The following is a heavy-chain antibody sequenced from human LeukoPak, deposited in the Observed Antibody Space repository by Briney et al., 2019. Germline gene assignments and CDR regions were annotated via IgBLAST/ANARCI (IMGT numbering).Heavy chain of an antibody. D-gene: IGHD3-10*01. CDR3: ARDSAAETITPLRGGRRAVTYQFYGLDV. CDR1: GFTVSSNY. CDR2: IYGDGTT. Sequence: QPGGSLRLSCAAFGFTVSSNYMTWVRQAPGKGLEWVSIIYGDGTTYYADPVKGRFTISRDNSKNTLFLQMNSLRDDDTAVYYCARDSAAETITPLRGGRRAVTYQFYGLDVWGQGTTVTVSS. J-gene: IGHJ6*02. V-gene: IGHV3-53*01.